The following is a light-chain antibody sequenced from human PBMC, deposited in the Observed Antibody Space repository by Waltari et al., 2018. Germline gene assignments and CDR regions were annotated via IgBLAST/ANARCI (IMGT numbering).Light chain of an antibody. CDR3: SSYTSGSIVV. V-gene: IGLV2-14*01. J-gene: IGLJ1*01. CDR1: GCAIGGYHC. CDR2: EVS. Sequence: SALAQPPSLSRSPAQPIPISCARGGCAIGGYHCVPWYQQHPGKAPKLIIYEVSNRPSGFSHRFFGSKSGSTASLTISGLQAEDEADYYCSSYTSGSIVVFGTGTKVTVL.